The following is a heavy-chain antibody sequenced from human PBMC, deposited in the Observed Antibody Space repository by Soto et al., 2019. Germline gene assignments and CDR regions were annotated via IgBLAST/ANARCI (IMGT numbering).Heavy chain of an antibody. Sequence: QAQLQESAPGLVSPSQTLSLSCSVSGASVTSGYSYWNWIRQTPGTSLEWLGYMHDSGTTSYNPSLKSRFTMSRDTYKDQFALKLTSVSAADTAVYFCARVGLYDLWSSLVDWGQRSRVTV. J-gene: IGHJ4*02. D-gene: IGHD3-3*01. CDR1: GASVTSGYSY. CDR3: ARVGLYDLWSSLVD. V-gene: IGHV4-30-4*01. CDR2: MHDSGTT.